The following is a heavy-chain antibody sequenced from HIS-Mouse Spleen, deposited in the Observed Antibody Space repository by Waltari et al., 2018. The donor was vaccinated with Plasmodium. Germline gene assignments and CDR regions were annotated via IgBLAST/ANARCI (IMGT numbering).Heavy chain of an antibody. Sequence: QVQLQQWGAGLLKPSEPLSLTCAVHGGSFSGYYWSWIRRPPGKGLAWIGEINHSGRTNYNPSLKSRVTISVDTSKNQFSLKLSSVTAADTAVYYCARAPIRDAFDIWGQGTMVTVSS. CDR3: ARAPIRDAFDI. D-gene: IGHD3-9*01. CDR2: INHSGRT. CDR1: GGSFSGYY. J-gene: IGHJ3*02. V-gene: IGHV4-34*01.